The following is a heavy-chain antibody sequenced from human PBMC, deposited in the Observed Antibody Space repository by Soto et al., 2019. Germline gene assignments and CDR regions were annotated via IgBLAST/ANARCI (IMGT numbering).Heavy chain of an antibody. CDR2: IWYDGSNK. J-gene: IGHJ2*01. V-gene: IGHV3-33*01. CDR3: ARGVMVTAMVMWYFDL. D-gene: IGHD2-21*02. Sequence: QVQLVESGGGVVQPGRSLRLSCAASGFTFSSYGMHWVRQAPGKGLEWVAVIWYDGSNKYYADSVKGRFTISRDNSKNTLYLQRNSRRAEDTAVYYCARGVMVTAMVMWYFDLWGRGTLVTVSS. CDR1: GFTFSSYG.